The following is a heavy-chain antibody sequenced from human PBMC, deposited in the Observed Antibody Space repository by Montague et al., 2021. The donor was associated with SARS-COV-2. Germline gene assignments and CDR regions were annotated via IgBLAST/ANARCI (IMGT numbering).Heavy chain of an antibody. V-gene: IGHV4-39*01. J-gene: IGHJ4*02. Sequence: SETLSLTCTVSGDSIRNSDYSWGWVRQPPGKGLEWIGNIYNGGTTFYNPSLKSRVTIFVDTSKNQLSLKLSSVTAADTAVYYCAARTRYPHNDFGFWGQGTLVTVSS. CDR3: AARTRYPHNDFGF. CDR1: GDSIRNSDYS. CDR2: IYNGGTT. D-gene: IGHD3-9*01.